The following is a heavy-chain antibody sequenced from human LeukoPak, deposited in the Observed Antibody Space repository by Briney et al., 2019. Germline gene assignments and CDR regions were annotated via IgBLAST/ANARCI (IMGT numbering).Heavy chain of an antibody. CDR1: GYTFTSYY. V-gene: IGHV1-46*01. CDR3: ARNVGGHSSGWYYFDY. Sequence: ASVKVSCKASGYTFTSYYMHWVRQAPGQGLEWMGIINPSGGSTSYAQKFQSRVTMTRDTSTSTVYMELSSLRSEDTAVYYCARNVGGHSSGWYYFDYWGQGTLVTVSS. J-gene: IGHJ4*02. D-gene: IGHD6-19*01. CDR2: INPSGGST.